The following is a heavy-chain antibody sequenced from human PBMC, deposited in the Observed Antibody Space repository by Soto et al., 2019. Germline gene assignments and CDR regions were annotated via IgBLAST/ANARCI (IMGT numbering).Heavy chain of an antibody. D-gene: IGHD5-12*01. CDR3: ARGGDIVATLDNYYFDY. J-gene: IGHJ4*02. V-gene: IGHV4-30-4*01. CDR2: IYYSGST. CDR1: GGSISSGDYY. Sequence: QVQLQESGPGLVKPSQTLSLTCTVSGGSISSGDYYWSWIRQPPGKGLEWIGYIYYSGSTYYNPSLKSRVTISVDTSKNQFSLKLSSVTAADTAVYYCARGGDIVATLDNYYFDYWGQGTLVTVSS.